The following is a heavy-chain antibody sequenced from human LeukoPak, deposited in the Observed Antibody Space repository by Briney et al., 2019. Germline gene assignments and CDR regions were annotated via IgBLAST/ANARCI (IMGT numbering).Heavy chain of an antibody. Sequence: GGSLRLSCAASGFTFSSYSMNWVRQAPGKGLEWVSSISSSSSYIYYADSVKGRFTISRDNAKNSLYLQMNSLRAEDTAVYYCAREWTALDAFDIWGQGTMVTVSS. D-gene: IGHD5-18*01. CDR3: AREWTALDAFDI. CDR1: GFTFSSYS. J-gene: IGHJ3*02. CDR2: ISSSSSYI. V-gene: IGHV3-21*01.